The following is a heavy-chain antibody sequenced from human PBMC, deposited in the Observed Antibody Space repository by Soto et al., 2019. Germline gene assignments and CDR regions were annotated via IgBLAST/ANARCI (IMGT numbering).Heavy chain of an antibody. V-gene: IGHV4-39*01. J-gene: IGHJ3*02. Sequence: SETLSLTCTVSGGSISSSIYYWGWIRQPPGRGLEWIGSIYYSGSTYYNPSLKSRVTISVDTSKNQFSLKLSSVTAADTAVYYCARTYYYDSSGPSDAFDIWGQGTMVTVSS. D-gene: IGHD3-22*01. CDR2: IYYSGST. CDR1: GGSISSSIYY. CDR3: ARTYYYDSSGPSDAFDI.